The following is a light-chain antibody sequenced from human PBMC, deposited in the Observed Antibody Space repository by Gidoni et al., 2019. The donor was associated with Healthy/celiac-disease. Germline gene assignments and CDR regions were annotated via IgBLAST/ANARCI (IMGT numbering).Light chain of an antibody. Sequence: IQMPQSPYSLSASVGDRVTITCRASQSISSYLNWYQQKPGKAPKLLIYAASSLQSGVPSRFSGSGSGTDFTLTISSLQPEDFATYYCQQSYSTLTFGPGTKVDIK. V-gene: IGKV1-39*01. CDR1: QSISSY. CDR2: AAS. CDR3: QQSYSTLT. J-gene: IGKJ3*01.